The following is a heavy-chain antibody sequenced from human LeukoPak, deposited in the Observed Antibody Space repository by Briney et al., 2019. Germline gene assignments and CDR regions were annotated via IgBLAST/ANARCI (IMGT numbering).Heavy chain of an antibody. CDR3: AKTSYYDFWSGRPHYYYYGMDV. J-gene: IGHJ6*02. Sequence: GGSLRLSCAASGFTFSSYAMSWVRQAPGKGLEWVSAISGGSTYYADSVKGRFTISRDNSRNTLYLQMNSLRAEDTAVYYCAKTSYYDFWSGRPHYYYYGMDVWGQGTTVTVSS. D-gene: IGHD3-3*01. V-gene: IGHV3-23*01. CDR2: ISGGST. CDR1: GFTFSSYA.